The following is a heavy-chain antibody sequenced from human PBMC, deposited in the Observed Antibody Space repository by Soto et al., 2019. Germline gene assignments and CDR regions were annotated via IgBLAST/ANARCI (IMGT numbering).Heavy chain of an antibody. J-gene: IGHJ4*02. V-gene: IGHV4-39*01. CDR3: ARRQWLRLFDY. CDR2: MDYSGST. CDR1: GGSISASSYY. D-gene: IGHD5-12*01. Sequence: SETLSLTCTVSGGSISASSYYWGWIRQPPGKGLEWIGSMDYSGSTYYNPSLKSRVTISVDTSKNQFSLKLSSLTAADTAVYYCARRQWLRLFDYWGQGTLVTVSS.